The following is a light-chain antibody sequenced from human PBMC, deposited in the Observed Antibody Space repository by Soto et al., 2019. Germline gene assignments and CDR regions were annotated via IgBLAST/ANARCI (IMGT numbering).Light chain of an antibody. CDR3: CSYAGIYTLV. V-gene: IGLV2-11*01. J-gene: IGLJ2*01. Sequence: QSALTQPRSVSGSPGQSVTIACTGTSSDVGGYHYVSWYQHHPGKAPKLMIFNVNERPSGVPARFSGSKSGNTASLTISGLQAEDEADYYCCSYAGIYTLVFGGGTKATVL. CDR1: SSDVGGYHY. CDR2: NVN.